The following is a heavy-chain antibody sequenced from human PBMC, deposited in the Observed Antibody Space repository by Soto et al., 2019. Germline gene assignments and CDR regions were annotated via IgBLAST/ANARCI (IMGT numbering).Heavy chain of an antibody. CDR1: GFTFSDHY. D-gene: IGHD3-10*01. CDR3: ARVRLSGTPGGKVFDF. V-gene: IGHV3-72*01. Sequence: EVQLVESGGGLVQPGGSLRLSCAASGFTFSDHYMDWVRQAPGKGLEWVARIRNKANSYSIQYGASVKGRFVISRDDSQNSLYMQMNSVKTEDTAVYYCARVRLSGTPGGKVFDFWGQGTMVTVSS. J-gene: IGHJ3*01. CDR2: IRNKANSYSI.